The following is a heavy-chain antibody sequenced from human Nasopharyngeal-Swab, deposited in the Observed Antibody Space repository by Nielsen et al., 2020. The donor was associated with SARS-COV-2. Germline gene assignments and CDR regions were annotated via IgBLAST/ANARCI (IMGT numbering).Heavy chain of an antibody. D-gene: IGHD2-2*01. V-gene: IGHV3-21*01. CDR1: GFTFSSYS. CDR2: ISSSSSYI. J-gene: IGHJ6*02. CDR3: ARGQYCCSTSCYARGYYYYYGMDV. Sequence: GESLKISCAASGFTFSSYSMNWVRQAPGKGLEWVSSISSSSSYIYYADSVKGRFTISIDNAKNSLYLQLNSLRAEDTAVYYCARGQYCCSTSCYARGYYYYYGMDVWGQGTTVTVSS.